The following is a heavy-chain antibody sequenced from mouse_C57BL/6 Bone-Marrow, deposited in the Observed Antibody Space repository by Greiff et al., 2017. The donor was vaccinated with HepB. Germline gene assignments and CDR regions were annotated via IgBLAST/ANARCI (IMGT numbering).Heavy chain of an antibody. Sequence: EVKLVESGAELVRPGASVKLSCTASGFNIKDDYMHWVKQRPEQGLEWIGWIDPENGDTEYASKFQGKATITADTSYNTAYLQLSSLTSEDTAVYYCTTRGYFDYWGQGTTLTVSS. CDR3: TTRGYFDY. V-gene: IGHV14-4*01. CDR2: IDPENGDT. J-gene: IGHJ2*01. CDR1: GFNIKDDY.